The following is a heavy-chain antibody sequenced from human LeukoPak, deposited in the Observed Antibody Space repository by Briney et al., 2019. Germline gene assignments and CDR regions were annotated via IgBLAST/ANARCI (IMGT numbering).Heavy chain of an antibody. CDR2: ISYDGSNE. Sequence: GKSLRLSCAASRFTFSNYAMHWVRQAPGKGLEWVAVISYDGSNEYYADSVKGRFTISRDNSKNTLYLQMNSLRAEDTAVYYCARGVMVADFDYWGQGTLVTVSS. CDR3: ARGVMVADFDY. D-gene: IGHD3-16*01. V-gene: IGHV3-30-3*01. CDR1: RFTFSNYA. J-gene: IGHJ4*02.